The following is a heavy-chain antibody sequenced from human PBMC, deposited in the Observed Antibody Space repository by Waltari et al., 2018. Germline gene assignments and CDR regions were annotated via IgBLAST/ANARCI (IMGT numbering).Heavy chain of an antibody. CDR1: GFTFRSFG. V-gene: IGHV3-23*01. D-gene: IGHD2-21*02. J-gene: IGHJ4*02. CDR3: AKGWVVTAWDEN. CDR2: IAGGSDYI. Sequence: EVQLLESGGGLVQHGGSLRLSCAASGFTFRSFGMSWVRQAPGKGPGWVSAIAGGSDYIYYADSVRGRFTISRDNSKNTLYLQMTSLKAEDTALYYCAKGWVVTAWDENWGQGTLVTVSS.